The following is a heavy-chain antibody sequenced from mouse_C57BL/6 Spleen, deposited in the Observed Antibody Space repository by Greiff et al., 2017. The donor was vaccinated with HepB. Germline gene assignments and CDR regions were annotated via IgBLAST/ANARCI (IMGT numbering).Heavy chain of an antibody. CDR3: ARPHYDYDGYLFAY. D-gene: IGHD2-4*01. Sequence: EVMLVESGGGLVKPGGSLKLSCAASGFTFSDYGMHWVRQAPEKGLEWVAYISSGSSTIYYADTVKGRFTISRDNAKNTLFLQMTSLRSEDTAMYYCARPHYDYDGYLFAYWGQGTLVTVSA. V-gene: IGHV5-17*01. J-gene: IGHJ3*01. CDR1: GFTFSDYG. CDR2: ISSGSSTI.